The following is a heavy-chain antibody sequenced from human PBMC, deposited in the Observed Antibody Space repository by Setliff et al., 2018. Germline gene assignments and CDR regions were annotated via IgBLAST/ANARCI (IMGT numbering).Heavy chain of an antibody. Sequence: GGSLRLSCAASGFTFSSYSMNWVRQAPGKGLEWVSYISSSSTIYYADSVKGRFTISRDNAKNSLYLQMNSLRAEDTAVYYCARDSVYSHAPYYYYYYGMDVWGQGTTVTVSS. CDR1: GFTFSSYS. CDR3: ARDSVYSHAPYYYYYYGMDV. D-gene: IGHD5-18*01. CDR2: ISSSSTI. V-gene: IGHV3-48*01. J-gene: IGHJ6*02.